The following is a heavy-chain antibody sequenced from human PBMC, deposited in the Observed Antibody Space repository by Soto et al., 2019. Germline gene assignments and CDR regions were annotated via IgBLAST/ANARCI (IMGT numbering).Heavy chain of an antibody. V-gene: IGHV3-48*03. Sequence: VRQAPGKGLEWVSYIGRTASTIYYADSVKGRFTISRDNAKNSLYLQMNSLRAEDTAVYYCARVDTAMVPNYWGQGTLVTAPQ. CDR2: IGRTASTI. CDR3: ARVDTAMVPNY. D-gene: IGHD5-18*01. J-gene: IGHJ4*02.